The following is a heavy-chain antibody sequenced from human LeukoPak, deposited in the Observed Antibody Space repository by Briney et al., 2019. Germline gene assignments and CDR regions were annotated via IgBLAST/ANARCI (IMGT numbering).Heavy chain of an antibody. D-gene: IGHD3-10*01. CDR3: AREYYGSGNLVYYYYGMDV. J-gene: IGHJ6*02. CDR1: GYTFTSYY. V-gene: IGHV1-46*01. Sequence: ASVKVSCKASGYTFTSYYMHWVRQAPGQGLEWMGIINPSGGSTSYAQKFQGRVTMTRDTSTSTVYMELSSLRSEDTAVYYCAREYYGSGNLVYYYYGMDVWGQGTTVTVSS. CDR2: INPSGGST.